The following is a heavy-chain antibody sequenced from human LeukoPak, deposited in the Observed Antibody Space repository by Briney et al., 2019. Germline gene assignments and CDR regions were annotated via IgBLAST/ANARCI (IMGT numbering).Heavy chain of an antibody. CDR2: IYHSGST. CDR3: ARELLGAPDY. CDR1: GGSFSGYY. V-gene: IGHV4-34*01. Sequence: SETLSLTCAVYGGSFSGYYWSWIRQPPGKGLEWIGSIYHSGSTYYNPSLKSRVTISVDTSKNQFSLKLSSVTAADTAVYYCARELLGAPDYWGQGTLVTVSS. J-gene: IGHJ4*02. D-gene: IGHD1-26*01.